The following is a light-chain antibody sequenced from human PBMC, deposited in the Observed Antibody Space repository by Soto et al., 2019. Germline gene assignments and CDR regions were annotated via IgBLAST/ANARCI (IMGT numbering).Light chain of an antibody. CDR2: GAS. CDR3: QQYNNWPYT. Sequence: EIVMTQSPGTLSVSPGESATLSCRASQSVSSNLAWFQQKPGQAPRLLIYGASTRATGIPSRFSGSGSGREFTVTISSLQSEDSAIYYCQQYNNWPYTFGQGTKLEI. J-gene: IGKJ2*01. CDR1: QSVSSN. V-gene: IGKV3-15*01.